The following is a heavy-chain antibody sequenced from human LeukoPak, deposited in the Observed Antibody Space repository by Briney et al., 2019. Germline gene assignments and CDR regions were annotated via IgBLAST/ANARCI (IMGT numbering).Heavy chain of an antibody. D-gene: IGHD3-3*01. CDR3: ARGSSDFWSPERYYFDY. V-gene: IGHV3-7*01. CDR2: IKQDGSEK. CDR1: GFTFSSYW. J-gene: IGHJ4*02. Sequence: GGSLKLSCAASGFTFSSYWMSWVRQAPGKGLEWVANIKQDGSEKYYVDSVKGRFTISRDNAKNSLYLQMNSLRAEDTAVYYCARGSSDFWSPERYYFDYWGQGTLVTVSS.